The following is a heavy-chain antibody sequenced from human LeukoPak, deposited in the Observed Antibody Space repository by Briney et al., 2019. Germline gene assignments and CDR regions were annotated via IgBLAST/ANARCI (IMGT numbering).Heavy chain of an antibody. Sequence: PGGSLRLSCAASGFTFSSYAMSWVRQAPGKGLEWVSAISGSGGSTYYADSVKGRFTISRDNSKNTLYLQMNSLRAEDTAVYYCAKKLSDISMAAAGSSFDYWGQGTLVTVSS. CDR3: AKKLSDISMAAAGSSFDY. CDR2: ISGSGGST. J-gene: IGHJ4*02. CDR1: GFTFSSYA. D-gene: IGHD6-13*01. V-gene: IGHV3-23*01.